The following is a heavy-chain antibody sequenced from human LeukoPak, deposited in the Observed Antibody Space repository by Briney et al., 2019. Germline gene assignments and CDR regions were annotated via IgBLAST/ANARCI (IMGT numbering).Heavy chain of an antibody. V-gene: IGHV1-3*01. Sequence: ASVKVSCKASGGTFSSYAISWVRQAPGQRLEWMGWINAGNGNTKYSQKFQGRVTITRDTSASTAYMELSSLRSEDTAVYYCARPFWSGYYNWFDPWGQGTLVTVSS. CDR1: GGTFSSYA. J-gene: IGHJ5*02. CDR3: ARPFWSGYYNWFDP. CDR2: INAGNGNT. D-gene: IGHD3-3*01.